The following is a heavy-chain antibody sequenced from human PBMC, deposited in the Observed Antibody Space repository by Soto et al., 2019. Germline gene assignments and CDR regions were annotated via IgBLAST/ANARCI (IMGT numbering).Heavy chain of an antibody. V-gene: IGHV4-31*03. CDR2: IYYSGST. Sequence: PSETLSLTCTVSGGSISSGGYSWSWIRQHPGKGLEWIGYIYYSGSTYYNPSLKSRVTISVDTSKNQFSLKLSSVTAADTAVYYCAGQERSSSYGFDYWGQGTLVTVSS. J-gene: IGHJ4*02. CDR1: GGSISSGGYS. D-gene: IGHD6-6*01. CDR3: AGQERSSSYGFDY.